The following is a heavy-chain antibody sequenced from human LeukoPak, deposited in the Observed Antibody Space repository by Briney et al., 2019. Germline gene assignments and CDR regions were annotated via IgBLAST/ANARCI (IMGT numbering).Heavy chain of an antibody. CDR3: AKLGRYQKPLDDY. Sequence: GGSLRLSRAASGFTFRSYFMTWVRQAPGKGLEWVSDISDDGGSPYYADFVKGRFTVSRDNSKNTLFLQMHSLRGDDTAIYYCAKLGRYQKPLDDYWGQGTPVTVSS. D-gene: IGHD2-2*01. CDR1: GFTFRSYF. CDR2: ISDDGGSP. V-gene: IGHV3-23*01. J-gene: IGHJ4*02.